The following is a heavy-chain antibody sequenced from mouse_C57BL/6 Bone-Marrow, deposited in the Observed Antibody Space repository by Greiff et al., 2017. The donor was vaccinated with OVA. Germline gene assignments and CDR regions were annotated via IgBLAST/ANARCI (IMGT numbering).Heavy chain of an antibody. V-gene: IGHV1-7*01. CDR2: INPSSGYT. Sequence: QVQLQQSGAALAKPGDSVKLSCKASGYTFTSYWMHWVQQRPGQGLEWIGYINPSSGYTKYNQKFKYKATLTADKSSSTAYMQLSSLTYEDSAVYYCARENYEYDLDAMDYWGQGTSVTVSS. J-gene: IGHJ4*01. CDR3: ARENYEYDLDAMDY. D-gene: IGHD2-4*01. CDR1: GYTFTSYW.